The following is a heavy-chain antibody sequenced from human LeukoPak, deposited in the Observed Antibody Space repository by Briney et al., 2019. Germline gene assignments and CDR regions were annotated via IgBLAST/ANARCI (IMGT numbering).Heavy chain of an antibody. J-gene: IGHJ4*02. V-gene: IGHV3-30*18. D-gene: IGHD6-19*01. Sequence: PGGSLRLSCAASGFTFSSYGMHWVRQAPGKGLEWVAVISYDGSNKYYADSVKGRFTISRHNSKNTLYLQMNSLRAEDTAVYYCAKPSNSKQWLVQRRGNYFDYWGQGTLVTVSS. CDR1: GFTFSSYG. CDR2: ISYDGSNK. CDR3: AKPSNSKQWLVQRRGNYFDY.